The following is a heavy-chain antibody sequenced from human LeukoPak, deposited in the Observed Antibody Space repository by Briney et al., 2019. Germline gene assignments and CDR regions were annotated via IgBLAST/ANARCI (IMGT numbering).Heavy chain of an antibody. V-gene: IGHV3-23*01. Sequence: GGSLRLSCAASGFTFSSSAMNWVRQAPGKGLEWVSAISGSGGSTYYADSVKGRFTISRDNAKNTLYLQMNSLRAEDTAVYYCARVVTTVTITLEYYFDYWGQGTLVTVSS. D-gene: IGHD4-17*01. CDR2: ISGSGGST. CDR3: ARVVTTVTITLEYYFDY. CDR1: GFTFSSSA. J-gene: IGHJ4*02.